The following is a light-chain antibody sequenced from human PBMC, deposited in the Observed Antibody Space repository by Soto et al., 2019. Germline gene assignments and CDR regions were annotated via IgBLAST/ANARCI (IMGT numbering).Light chain of an antibody. CDR1: SSNIENNY. V-gene: IGLV1-51*01. Sequence: QSVLTQPPSVSAAPGQKITISCSGDSSNIENNYVSWYRQLPGTAPKLLIYDSDQRPSGSPDRFSGSKSGTSATLGITGLQTRDEADYYCETSDSSLSAPVFGTGTKLTVL. CDR3: ETSDSSLSAPV. CDR2: DSD. J-gene: IGLJ1*01.